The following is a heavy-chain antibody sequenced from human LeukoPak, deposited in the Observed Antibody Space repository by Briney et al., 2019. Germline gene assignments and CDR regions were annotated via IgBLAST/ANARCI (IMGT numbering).Heavy chain of an antibody. CDR3: ARVVVVVADSMDV. D-gene: IGHD2-15*01. V-gene: IGHV1-18*01. Sequence: EWMGWISAYNGNTNYAQKLQGRVTMTTDTSSSTAYMELRSLRSDDTAVYYCARVVVVVADSMDVWSKGTTVTVSS. J-gene: IGHJ6*04. CDR2: ISAYNGNT.